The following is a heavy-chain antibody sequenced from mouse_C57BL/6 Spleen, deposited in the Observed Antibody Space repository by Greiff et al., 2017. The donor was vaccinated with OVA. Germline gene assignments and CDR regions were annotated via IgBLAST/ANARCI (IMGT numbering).Heavy chain of an antibody. CDR3: ARYDYGSLYYAMDY. CDR1: GFTFTDYY. J-gene: IGHJ4*01. D-gene: IGHD1-1*01. CDR2: IRNKANGYTT. V-gene: IGHV7-3*01. Sequence: EVKLVESGGGLVQPGGSLSLSCAASGFTFTDYYMSWVRQPPGKALEWLGFIRNKANGYTTEYSASVKGRFTISRDNSQSILYLQMNALRAEDSATYYCARYDYGSLYYAMDYWGQGTSVTVSS.